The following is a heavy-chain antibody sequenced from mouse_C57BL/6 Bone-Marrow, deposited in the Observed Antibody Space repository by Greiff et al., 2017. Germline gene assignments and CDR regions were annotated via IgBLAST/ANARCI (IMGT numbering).Heavy chain of an antibody. CDR1: GFTFSDYY. CDR2: ISNGGGST. CDR3: ARHFSNPYYAMDY. Sequence: EVKVVESGGGLVQPGGSLKLSCAASGFTFSDYYMYWVRQTPEKRLEWVAYISNGGGSTYYPDTVKGRFTISRDNAKNTLYLQMSRLKSEDTAMYYCARHFSNPYYAMDYWGQGTSVTVSS. D-gene: IGHD2-5*01. J-gene: IGHJ4*01. V-gene: IGHV5-12*01.